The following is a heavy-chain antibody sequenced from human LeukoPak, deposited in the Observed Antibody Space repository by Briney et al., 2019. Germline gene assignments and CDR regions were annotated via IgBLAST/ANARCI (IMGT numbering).Heavy chain of an antibody. CDR1: GFTFDDYA. CDR3: AKDSWRCSSTSCYTGDDAFDT. V-gene: IGHV3-9*01. D-gene: IGHD2-2*02. CDR2: IRWNSGSI. J-gene: IGHJ3*02. Sequence: GGSLRLSCAASGFTFDDYAMHWVPQAPGKGLERVSGIRWNSGSIGYADSVKGRFTISRDNAKNSLYLQMNSLRAEDTALYYCAKDSWRCSSTSCYTGDDAFDTWGQGTMVTVSS.